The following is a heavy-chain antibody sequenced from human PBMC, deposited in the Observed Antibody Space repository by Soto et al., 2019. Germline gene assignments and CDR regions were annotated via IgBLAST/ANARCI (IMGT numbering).Heavy chain of an antibody. D-gene: IGHD3-16*02. V-gene: IGHV3-33*01. CDR3: ARDRRYGKWMAEY. J-gene: IGHJ4*02. CDR1: GFTFSSYG. Sequence: GGSLRLSCAASGFTFSSYGMHWVRQAPGKGLEWVTSIWYDGTNKYYGDSVKGRFTISRDNSKNTLYLQMNSLRVEDSAVYYCARDRRYGKWMAEYWGQGTLVTVS. CDR2: IWYDGTNK.